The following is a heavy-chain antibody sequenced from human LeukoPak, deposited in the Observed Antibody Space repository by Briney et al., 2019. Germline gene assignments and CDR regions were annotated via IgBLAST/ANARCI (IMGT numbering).Heavy chain of an antibody. D-gene: IGHD2-15*01. J-gene: IGHJ3*02. CDR2: ISWNSGSI. Sequence: GGSLRLSCAASGFTFDDYAMHWVRQAPGKGLEWVSGISWNSGSIGYADSVKGRLTISRDNAKNSLYLQMNSLRAEDTALYYCAKATYWAFDIWGQGTMVTVSS. V-gene: IGHV3-9*01. CDR3: AKATYWAFDI. CDR1: GFTFDDYA.